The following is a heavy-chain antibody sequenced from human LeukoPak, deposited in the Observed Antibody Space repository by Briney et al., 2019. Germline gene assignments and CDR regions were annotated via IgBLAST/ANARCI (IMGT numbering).Heavy chain of an antibody. CDR3: ATDLEGIRTFDY. D-gene: IGHD1-1*01. CDR2: FDPEDGET. Sequence: ASVKVSCKVSGYTLTELSMHWVRQAPGKGLEWMGGFDPEDGETIYAQKFQSRVTMTEDTSTDTAYMELSSLRSEDTAVYYCATDLEGIRTFDYWGQGTLVTVSS. J-gene: IGHJ4*02. CDR1: GYTLTELS. V-gene: IGHV1-24*01.